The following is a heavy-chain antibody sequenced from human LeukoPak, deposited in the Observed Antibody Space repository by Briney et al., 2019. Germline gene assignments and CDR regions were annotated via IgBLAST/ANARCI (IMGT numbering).Heavy chain of an antibody. V-gene: IGHV3-53*01. CDR1: GFTFSGNY. Sequence: GGSLRLSCAVSGFTFSGNYMSWVRQAPGKGLEWVSLIYSGGTTYYSDSVKGRFTISRDNSKNTLYLQMNSLRAEDTAVYYCARRAGGYSHPYDYWGQGILVTVSS. D-gene: IGHD4-23*01. CDR3: ARRAGGYSHPYDY. J-gene: IGHJ4*02. CDR2: IYSGGTT.